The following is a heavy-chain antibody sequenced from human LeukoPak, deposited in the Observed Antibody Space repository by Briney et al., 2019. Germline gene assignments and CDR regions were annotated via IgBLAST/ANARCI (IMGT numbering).Heavy chain of an antibody. V-gene: IGHV3-21*01. D-gene: IGHD1-26*01. Sequence: GGSLRLSCAASGFTFSNYIMNWVRQAPGKGLEWVSSVGSSSSSIYYADSVKGRFTISRDNAKNSLYLQMNSLRAEDTAVYYCARDISKNIVGATRXGLDVWGQGTTVTVSS. CDR3: ARDISKNIVGATRXGLDV. CDR2: VGSSSSSI. CDR1: GFTFSNYI. J-gene: IGHJ6*02.